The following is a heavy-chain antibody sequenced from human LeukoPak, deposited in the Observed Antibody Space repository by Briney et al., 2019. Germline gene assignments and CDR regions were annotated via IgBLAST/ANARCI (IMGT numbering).Heavy chain of an antibody. CDR3: ARNGKERDCSSTSCYIYYYYGMDV. J-gene: IGHJ6*04. CDR1: GGSISSYY. CDR2: IYYSGST. V-gene: IGHV4-59*01. D-gene: IGHD2-2*02. Sequence: SETLSLTCTVSGGSISSYYWSWIRQPPGKGLEWIGYIYYSGSTNYNPSLKSRVTISVDTSKNQFSLKLSSVTAADTAVYYCARNGKERDCSSTSCYIYYYYGMDVWGKGTTVTVSS.